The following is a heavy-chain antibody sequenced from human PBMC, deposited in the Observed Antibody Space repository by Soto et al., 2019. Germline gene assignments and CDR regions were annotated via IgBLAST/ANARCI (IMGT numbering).Heavy chain of an antibody. CDR1: GFTFSTYS. D-gene: IGHD5-12*01. Sequence: PGGSLRRSCAASGFTFSTYSMNWVRQAPGKGLEWVSSISSSSSYIYYADSVKGRFTISRDNATNSLYLQMNSLRAEDTAVYYCAREEGHSGYDLWGQGTLVTVSS. CDR2: ISSSSSYI. CDR3: AREEGHSGYDL. J-gene: IGHJ4*02. V-gene: IGHV3-21*01.